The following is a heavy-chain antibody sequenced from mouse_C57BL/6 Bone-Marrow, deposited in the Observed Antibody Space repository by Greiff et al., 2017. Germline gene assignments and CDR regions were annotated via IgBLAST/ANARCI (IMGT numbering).Heavy chain of an antibody. J-gene: IGHJ2*01. D-gene: IGHD1-1*02. Sequence: EVQRVESGAELVRPGASVKLSCTASGFNIKDDYMHWVKQRPEQGLEWIGWIDPENGDTEYASKFQGKATITADTSSKPAYLQLSSLTSEDTAVYYCITGSYYFDYWGQGTTLTVSS. CDR3: ITGSYYFDY. CDR2: IDPENGDT. CDR1: GFNIKDDY. V-gene: IGHV14-4*01.